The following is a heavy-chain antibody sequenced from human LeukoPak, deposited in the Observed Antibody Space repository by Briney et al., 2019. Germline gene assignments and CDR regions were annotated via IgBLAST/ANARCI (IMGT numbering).Heavy chain of an antibody. Sequence: GGSLRLSCAASGISINNYWMSWVRQAPGKGLEWVANIKQDGSEKYYVDSVKGRLTISRDNAKNSVYLQMNSLRAEDTALYYCGGKGGSRPNDAIDVWGQGTMVTVSS. CDR3: GGKGGSRPNDAIDV. D-gene: IGHD2-2*01. CDR1: GISINNYW. CDR2: IKQDGSEK. J-gene: IGHJ3*01. V-gene: IGHV3-7*04.